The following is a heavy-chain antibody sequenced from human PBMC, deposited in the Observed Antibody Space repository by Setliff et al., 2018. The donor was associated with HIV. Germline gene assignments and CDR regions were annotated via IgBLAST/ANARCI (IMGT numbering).Heavy chain of an antibody. Sequence: PSETLSLTCDLYGDSFSGFYWSWIRQPPGKGLEWVGHIDHNGVTAYSPSLKSRVTISVDMSKRQFSLKITSLTAADTAVYYCAREGPFHQTTHTSNSFVDYWGQGALVTVSS. CDR1: GDSFSGFY. CDR3: AREGPFHQTTHTSNSFVDY. D-gene: IGHD2-2*01. V-gene: IGHV4-34*01. J-gene: IGHJ4*01. CDR2: IDHNGVT.